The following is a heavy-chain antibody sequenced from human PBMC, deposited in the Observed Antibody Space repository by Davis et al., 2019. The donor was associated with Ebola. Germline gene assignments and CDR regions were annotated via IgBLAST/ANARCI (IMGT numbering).Heavy chain of an antibody. D-gene: IGHD6-6*01. CDR3: AGLAARSSYYYGMDV. V-gene: IGHV4-59*01. CDR2: LYYSGFT. J-gene: IGHJ6*02. Sequence: MPSETLSLTCTVSGGSISSYYWSWIRQPPGKGLEWIGSLYYSGFTNYSPSLKSRVTTSIDTSKNEFSLKLSSVTAADTAVYYCAGLAARSSYYYGMDVWGQGTTVTVSS. CDR1: GGSISSYY.